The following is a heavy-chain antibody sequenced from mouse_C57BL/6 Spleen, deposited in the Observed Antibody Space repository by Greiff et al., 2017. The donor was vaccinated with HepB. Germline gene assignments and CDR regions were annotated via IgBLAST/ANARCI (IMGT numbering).Heavy chain of an antibody. Sequence: EVKLVESGGGLVKPGGSLKLSCAASGFTFSSYDMSWVRQTPEKRLEWVATISDGGSYTYYPDNVKGRFTISRDKAKSNLYLQMSHLKSEDTAVYYCARDRNYSNYVWFAYWGQGTLVTVAA. V-gene: IGHV5-4*01. J-gene: IGHJ3*01. CDR3: ARDRNYSNYVWFAY. CDR1: GFTFSSYD. CDR2: ISDGGSYT. D-gene: IGHD2-5*01.